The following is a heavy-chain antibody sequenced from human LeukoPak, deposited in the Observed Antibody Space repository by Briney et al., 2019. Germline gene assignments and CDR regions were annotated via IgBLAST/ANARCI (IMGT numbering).Heavy chain of an antibody. CDR2: IKQDGSEK. J-gene: IGHJ4*02. CDR3: ARGAASTGYDPYFDY. Sequence: GGSLRLSCAASGFTFSSYWMSWVRQAPGKGLEWVANIKQDGSEKYYVDSVKGRFTISRDNAKNSLYLQMNGLRAEDTAVYYCARGAASTGYDPYFDYWGQGALVTVSS. CDR1: GFTFSSYW. V-gene: IGHV3-7*01. D-gene: IGHD5-12*01.